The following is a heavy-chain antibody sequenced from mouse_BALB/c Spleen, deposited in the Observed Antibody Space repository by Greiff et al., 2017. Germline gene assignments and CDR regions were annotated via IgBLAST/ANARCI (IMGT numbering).Heavy chain of an antibody. Sequence: EVHLVESGGGLVKPGGSLKLSCAASGFTFSSYAMSWVRQSPEKRLEWVAEISSGGSYTYYPDTVTGRFTISRDNAKNTLYLEMSSLRSEDTAMYYCANYYGSSSWFAYWGQGTLVTVSA. CDR3: ANYYGSSSWFAY. D-gene: IGHD1-1*01. J-gene: IGHJ3*01. CDR1: GFTFSSYA. V-gene: IGHV5-9-4*01. CDR2: ISSGGSYT.